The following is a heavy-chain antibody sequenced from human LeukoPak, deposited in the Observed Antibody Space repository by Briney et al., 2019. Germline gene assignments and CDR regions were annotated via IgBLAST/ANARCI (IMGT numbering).Heavy chain of an antibody. CDR2: LDPSGSQK. CDR1: GFTFNGAW. V-gene: IGHV3-7*01. CDR3: AIWTSGNF. Sequence: FTSSASGFTFNGAWLNRVRQAPGKGLEWVANLDPSGSQKRYVDSVKGRFTISKDNPGTSLYLEMNSLRAEDTAIYYCAIWTSGNFWGQGTLVTVSS. D-gene: IGHD1-1*01. J-gene: IGHJ4*02.